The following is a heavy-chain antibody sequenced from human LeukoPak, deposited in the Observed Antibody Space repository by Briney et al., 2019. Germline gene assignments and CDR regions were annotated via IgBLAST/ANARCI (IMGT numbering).Heavy chain of an antibody. Sequence: PSETLSLTCTVSGGSISSGSYYWSWIRQPAGKGLEWIGRIYTSGSTNYNPSLKSRVTISVDTSKNQFSLKLSSVTAADTAVYYCARGRYYGSGSYTTKGYYMGVWGKGTTVTVSS. D-gene: IGHD3-10*01. V-gene: IGHV4-61*02. CDR1: GGSISSGSYY. CDR2: IYTSGST. CDR3: ARGRYYGSGSYTTKGYYMGV. J-gene: IGHJ6*03.